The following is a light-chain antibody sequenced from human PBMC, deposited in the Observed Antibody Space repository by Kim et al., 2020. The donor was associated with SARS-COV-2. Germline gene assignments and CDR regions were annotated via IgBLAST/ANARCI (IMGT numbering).Light chain of an antibody. Sequence: DIVLTQSPATLSLSPGERVTLSCTASQTVSTSLAWFQQKSGQAPRLLIYDASNRATGIPARFSGSGSGTDFTLTISRLEPEDFAVYYYQQSENWPITFGQGAQREI. CDR3: QQSENWPIT. J-gene: IGKJ5*01. CDR2: DAS. CDR1: QTVSTS. V-gene: IGKV3-11*01.